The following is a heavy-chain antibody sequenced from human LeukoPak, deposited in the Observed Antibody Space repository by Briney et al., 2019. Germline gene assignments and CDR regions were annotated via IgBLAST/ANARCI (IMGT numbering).Heavy chain of an antibody. Sequence: PSETLSLTCTVSGGSISSSSYYWGWIRQPPGKGLEWIGRIYYSGSTYYNPSLKSRVTISVDTSKNQFSLKLSSVTAADTAVYYCARLHTYYDILTGYYSGGWFDPWGQGTLVTVSS. CDR3: ARLHTYYDILTGYYSGGWFDP. V-gene: IGHV4-39*01. J-gene: IGHJ5*02. CDR1: GGSISSSSYY. CDR2: IYYSGST. D-gene: IGHD3-9*01.